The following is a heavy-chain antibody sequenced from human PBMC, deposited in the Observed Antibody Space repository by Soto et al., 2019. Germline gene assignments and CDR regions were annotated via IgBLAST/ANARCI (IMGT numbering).Heavy chain of an antibody. D-gene: IGHD4-17*01. Sequence: GGSLRLSCAASEFTFTSYWMSWVRQAPGKGLEWVANIKHDGSERYYVDSVKGRFTISRDNAKNSLYLQMNSLRADDTAVYHCARDRTTKGYLDVWGQGTTVTVSS. J-gene: IGHJ6*02. CDR2: IKHDGSER. CDR3: ARDRTTKGYLDV. CDR1: EFTFTSYW. V-gene: IGHV3-7*05.